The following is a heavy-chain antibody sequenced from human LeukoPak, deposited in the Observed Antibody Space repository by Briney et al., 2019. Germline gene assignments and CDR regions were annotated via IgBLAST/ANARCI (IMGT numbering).Heavy chain of an antibody. Sequence: PGGSLRLSCAASGFTFSSYNMNWVRQAPGKGLEWVSSISSSSSYKYYADSVKGRFTISRDNAKNSLYLQMNSLRAEDTAVYYCGRFSPPYYDILTGYYRLAYFQHWGQGTLVTVSS. J-gene: IGHJ1*01. CDR3: GRFSPPYYDILTGYYRLAYFQH. CDR1: GFTFSSYN. D-gene: IGHD3-9*01. CDR2: ISSSSSYK. V-gene: IGHV3-21*01.